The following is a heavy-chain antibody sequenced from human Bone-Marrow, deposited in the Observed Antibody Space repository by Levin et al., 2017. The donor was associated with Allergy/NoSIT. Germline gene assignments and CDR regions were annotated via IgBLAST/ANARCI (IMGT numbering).Heavy chain of an antibody. CDR3: AKVISATSNGIDY. Sequence: GESLKISCGASEFTFSNYAMDWVRQAPGKGLEWVSTISSSGGTTFYADSVKGRFTISRDNSKNTLYLQMNSLRAVDTAEYYCAKVISATSNGIDYWGQGTLVTVSS. V-gene: IGHV3-23*01. D-gene: IGHD1-7*01. CDR1: EFTFSNYA. J-gene: IGHJ4*02. CDR2: ISSSGGTT.